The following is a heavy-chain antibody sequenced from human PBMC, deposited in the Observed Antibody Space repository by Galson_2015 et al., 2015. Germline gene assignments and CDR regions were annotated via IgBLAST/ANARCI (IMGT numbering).Heavy chain of an antibody. CDR3: AKFEAVVTATPLDYFDY. V-gene: IGHV3-30*18. Sequence: SLRLSCAASGFTFSSYGMHWVRQAPGKGLEWVAVISYDGSNKYYADSVKGRFTISRDNSKNTLYLQMNSLRAEDTAVYYCAKFEAVVTATPLDYFDYWGQGTLVTVSS. CDR2: ISYDGSNK. CDR1: GFTFSSYG. J-gene: IGHJ4*02. D-gene: IGHD2-21*02.